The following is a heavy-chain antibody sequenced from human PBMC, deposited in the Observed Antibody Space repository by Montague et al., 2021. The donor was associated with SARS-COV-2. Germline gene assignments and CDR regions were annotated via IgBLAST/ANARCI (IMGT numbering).Heavy chain of an antibody. CDR2: IYYSGST. CDR1: GDSISNYY. Sequence: SETLSLTCTVSGDSISNYYWSWIRRPPGTGLEWLGYIYYSGSTNYNPSLKSRVTISVDTSTNQFSLRLSFVTAADTAGYYCARLPNIVPGYAYFDFWGQGSLVIVSS. V-gene: IGHV4-59*08. D-gene: IGHD3-9*01. J-gene: IGHJ4*02. CDR3: ARLPNIVPGYAYFDF.